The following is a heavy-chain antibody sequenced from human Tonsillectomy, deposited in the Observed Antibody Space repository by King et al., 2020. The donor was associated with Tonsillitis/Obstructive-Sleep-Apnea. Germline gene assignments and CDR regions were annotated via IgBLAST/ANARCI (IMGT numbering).Heavy chain of an antibody. D-gene: IGHD2-2*01. CDR2: LSGPSNYI. CDR3: ARVPPAMLNFYMDV. Sequence: VQLVESGGGLVKPGGSLRLSCAASGFGSSVYSMNWVRQAPGKGLEWVSSLSGPSNYISYGDSVKGRFTIPRDNAKNSLYLQMNSLRAEDTAVYYCARVPPAMLNFYMDVWGNGATVTVSS. J-gene: IGHJ6*03. V-gene: IGHV3-21*01. CDR1: GFGSSVYS.